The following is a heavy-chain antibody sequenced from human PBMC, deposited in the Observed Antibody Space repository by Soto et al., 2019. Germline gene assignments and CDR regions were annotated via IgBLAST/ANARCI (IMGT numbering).Heavy chain of an antibody. CDR3: AREDRKHSSSWYPGVRHYYYGMAV. CDR1: GYTFTSYY. Sequence: QVQLVQSGAEVKKPGASVKVSCKASGYTFTSYYMHWVRQAPGQGLEWMGIINPSGGSTSYAQKFQGRVTMNRDTSTSTVYMELSSLRSEDTAVYYCAREDRKHSSSWYPGVRHYYYGMAVWGQGTTVTVCS. V-gene: IGHV1-46*01. J-gene: IGHJ6*02. CDR2: INPSGGST. D-gene: IGHD6-13*01.